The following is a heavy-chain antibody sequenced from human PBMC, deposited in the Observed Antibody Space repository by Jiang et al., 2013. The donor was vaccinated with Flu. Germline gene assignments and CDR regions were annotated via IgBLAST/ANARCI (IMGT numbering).Heavy chain of an antibody. V-gene: IGHV1-69*01. D-gene: IGHD6-13*01. J-gene: IGHJ6*02. CDR2: IIPIFGTA. Sequence: SSVKVSCKASGGTFSSYAISWVRQAPGQGLEWMGGIIPIFGTANYAQKFQGRVTITADESTSTAYMELSSLRSEDTAVYYCARSGARIAAAGNDGGSYYYYYYGMDVWGQGTTVTVSS. CDR3: ARSGARIAAAGNDGGSYYYYYYGMDV. CDR1: GGTFSSYA.